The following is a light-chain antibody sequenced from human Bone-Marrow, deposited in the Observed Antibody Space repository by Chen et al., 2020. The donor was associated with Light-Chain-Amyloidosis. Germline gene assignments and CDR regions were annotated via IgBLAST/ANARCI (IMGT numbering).Light chain of an antibody. Sequence: SYVLPQPSSVSVAPGQTATIACWGNNIGSTSVHWYQQTPGQAPLLVVYDDSDRPSGIPERVSGSNSGNTATLTISRVEAGDEADYYCQVWDRSSDRPVFGGGTKLTVL. V-gene: IGLV3-21*02. CDR1: NIGSTS. CDR3: QVWDRSSDRPV. J-gene: IGLJ3*02. CDR2: DDS.